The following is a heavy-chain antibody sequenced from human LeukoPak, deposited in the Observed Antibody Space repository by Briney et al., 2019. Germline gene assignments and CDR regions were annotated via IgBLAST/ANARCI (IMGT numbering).Heavy chain of an antibody. Sequence: SVKVSCKASGGTFSSYAISWVRQAPGQGLEWMGGIIPIFGTANYAQKFQGRVTITADESTSTAYMELSSLRSEDTAVYYCARDNCSGGSCYSPPPWARFDPWGQGTLVTVSS. CDR2: IIPIFGTA. CDR1: GGTFSSYA. D-gene: IGHD2-15*01. J-gene: IGHJ5*02. V-gene: IGHV1-69*13. CDR3: ARDNCSGGSCYSPPPWARFDP.